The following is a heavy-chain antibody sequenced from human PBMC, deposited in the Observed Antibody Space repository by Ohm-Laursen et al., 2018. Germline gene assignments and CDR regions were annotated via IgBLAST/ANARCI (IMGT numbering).Heavy chain of an antibody. CDR2: INPSGGST. CDR1: GYTFTSYD. CDR3: ARGPKDNAFDI. J-gene: IGHJ3*02. Sequence: GSSVKVSCKASGYTFTSYDINWVRQAPGQGLEWMGIINPSGGSTSYAQKFQGRVTMTRDTSTSTVYMELSSLRSEDTAVYYCARGPKDNAFDIWGQGTMVTVSS. V-gene: IGHV1-46*01.